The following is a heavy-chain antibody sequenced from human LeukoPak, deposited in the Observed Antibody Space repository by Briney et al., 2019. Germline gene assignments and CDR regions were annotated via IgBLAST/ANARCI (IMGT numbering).Heavy chain of an antibody. CDR3: AKMAGSSGYYPEF. V-gene: IGHV3-23*01. Sequence: GGSLRLSCVASGFTFTNYAMSWVRQAPGKGLEWVSAISADGRSTYHADSVKGRFTISRDISKNTLYLQMNSLRAEDTAVYYCAKMAGSSGYYPEFWGQGTLVTVSS. J-gene: IGHJ4*02. CDR1: GFTFTNYA. D-gene: IGHD3-22*01. CDR2: ISADGRST.